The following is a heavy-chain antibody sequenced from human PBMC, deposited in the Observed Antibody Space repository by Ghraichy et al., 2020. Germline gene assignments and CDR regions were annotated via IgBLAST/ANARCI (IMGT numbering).Heavy chain of an antibody. V-gene: IGHV3-72*01. CDR2: SRNKVNSYTT. CDR1: GFTFSDHY. J-gene: IGHJ6*02. CDR3: TRGGTEVMGYYDPMDV. Sequence: VGSLRLSCAASGFTFSDHYMDWVRQAPGKGLEWVGRSRNKVNSYTTEYAASVKGRFTISRDESKNSMYLQISSLKSEDTAVYYCTRGGTEVMGYYDPMDVWGQGTTVTVSS. D-gene: IGHD1-26*01.